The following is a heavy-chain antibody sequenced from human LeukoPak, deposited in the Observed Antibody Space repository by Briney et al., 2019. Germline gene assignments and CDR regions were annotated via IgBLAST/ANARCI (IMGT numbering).Heavy chain of an antibody. CDR3: ARVGEYCSSTSCYTPPGAYFDY. V-gene: IGHV4-61*01. J-gene: IGHJ4*02. CDR2: IYYSGST. Sequence: PSETLSLTCTVSGGSISSGSYYWSWIRQPPGKGLEWIGYIYYSGSTNYNPSLKSRVTISVDTSKNQFSLKLSSVTAADTAVYYCARVGEYCSSTSCYTPPGAYFDYWGQGTLVTVSS. D-gene: IGHD2-2*02. CDR1: GGSISSGSYY.